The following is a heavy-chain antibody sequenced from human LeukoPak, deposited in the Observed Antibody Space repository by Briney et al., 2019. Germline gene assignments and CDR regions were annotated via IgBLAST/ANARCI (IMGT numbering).Heavy chain of an antibody. V-gene: IGHV3-7*01. Sequence: GGSLRLSCAASGFTFSSYWMSWVRQAPGKGLESVANIKHDGSEKYYVDSVKSRFTISRDNAKNSLYLQMNSLRAEDTAVYYCARVLANYDILTGPNWFDPWGQGTLVTVSS. D-gene: IGHD3-9*01. CDR3: ARVLANYDILTGPNWFDP. CDR1: GFTFSSYW. CDR2: IKHDGSEK. J-gene: IGHJ5*02.